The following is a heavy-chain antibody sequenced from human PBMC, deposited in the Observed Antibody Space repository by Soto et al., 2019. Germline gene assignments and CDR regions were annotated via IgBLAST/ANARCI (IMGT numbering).Heavy chain of an antibody. V-gene: IGHV4-31*03. CDR1: GGSISSGDYY. D-gene: IGHD3-10*01. CDR3: ATGVIWFGELRYGMDV. Sequence: SETLSLTCTVPGGSISSGDYYWSWIRQHPGKGLEWIGHIYNSGSTYYNPSLKSRVTISVDTSKNQFSLKLNSVTAADTAVYYCATGVIWFGELRYGMDVWGQGTTVTVSS. J-gene: IGHJ6*02. CDR2: IYNSGST.